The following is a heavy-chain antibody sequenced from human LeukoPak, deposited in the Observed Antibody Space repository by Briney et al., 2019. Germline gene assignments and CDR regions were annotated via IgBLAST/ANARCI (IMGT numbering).Heavy chain of an antibody. CDR1: GFTFSNYW. D-gene: IGHD3-22*01. Sequence: GGSLRLSCAASGFTFSNYWIHWVRQAPGKGLVWVSRIDNAGSITTYADSAKGRFTISRDNSKNTLYLQMNSLRAEDTAVYYCARPDYYDEYYFDYWGQGTLVTVSS. V-gene: IGHV3-74*03. CDR2: IDNAGSIT. CDR3: ARPDYYDEYYFDY. J-gene: IGHJ4*02.